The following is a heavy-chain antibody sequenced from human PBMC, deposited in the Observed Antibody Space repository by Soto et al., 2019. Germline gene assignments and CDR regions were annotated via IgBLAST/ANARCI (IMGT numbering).Heavy chain of an antibody. CDR2: ISGSGANT. V-gene: IGHV3-23*01. D-gene: IGHD3-10*01. Sequence: GGSLRLSCAASGFTFSGYAMNWVRQAPGKGLGWVSIISGSGANTYYADSVKGRFIISRDNSKNTLYLQMNSLRAEDTAVYYCAKDPEYYYGSGSNCFDYWGQGALVTVSS. CDR1: GFTFSGYA. CDR3: AKDPEYYYGSGSNCFDY. J-gene: IGHJ4*02.